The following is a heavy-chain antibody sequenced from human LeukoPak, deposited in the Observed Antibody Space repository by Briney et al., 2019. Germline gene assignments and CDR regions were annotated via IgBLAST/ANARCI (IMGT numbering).Heavy chain of an antibody. CDR1: GFTFSSYA. V-gene: IGHV3-30*18. Sequence: GGSLRLSRAASGFTFSSYAMSWVRQAPGKGLEWVAVISYDGSNKYYADSVKGRFTISRDNSKNTLYLQMNSLRAEDTAVYYCAKDLARGYVNRYYGMDVWGQGTTVTVSS. CDR3: AKDLARGYVNRYYGMDV. J-gene: IGHJ6*02. D-gene: IGHD3-16*01. CDR2: ISYDGSNK.